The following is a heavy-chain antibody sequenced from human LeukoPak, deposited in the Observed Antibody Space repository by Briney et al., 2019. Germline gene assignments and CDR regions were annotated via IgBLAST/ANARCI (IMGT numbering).Heavy chain of an antibody. D-gene: IGHD3-3*01. Sequence: GGSLTLSCTASGFTFGDYSMSWFRQAPGKGLEWVGFIRSKAYGGATEYAASVKGRFTISRDDSKSIAYLQMNSLKTEDTAVYYCTRYYDFWSGFFHYYYMDVWGKGTTVTVSS. CDR1: GFTFGDYS. J-gene: IGHJ6*03. V-gene: IGHV3-49*03. CDR2: IRSKAYGGAT. CDR3: TRYYDFWSGFFHYYYMDV.